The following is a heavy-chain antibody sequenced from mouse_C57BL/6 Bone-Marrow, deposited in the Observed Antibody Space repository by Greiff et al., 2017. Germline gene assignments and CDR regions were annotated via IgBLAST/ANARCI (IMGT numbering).Heavy chain of an antibody. Sequence: VQLQQPGAELVKPGASVKMSCKASGYTFTSYWLTWVKQRPGQGLAWIGDIYPGSGSTNYNEKFKSKATLTVDTSSSTAYMHLSSLTSEDAAVYYCARDEGFYAMDYWGQGTSVTVSS. CDR1: GYTFTSYW. CDR2: IYPGSGST. J-gene: IGHJ4*01. CDR3: ARDEGFYAMDY. V-gene: IGHV1-55*01.